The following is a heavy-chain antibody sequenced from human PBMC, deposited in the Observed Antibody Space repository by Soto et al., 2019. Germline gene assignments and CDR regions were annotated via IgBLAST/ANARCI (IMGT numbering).Heavy chain of an antibody. CDR2: ISSSSSYI. D-gene: IGHD5-12*01. CDR1: GITFSSYS. Sequence: GGALRLSCAASGITFSSYSMNWVRQAPGKGLEWFSSISSSSSYIYYADSVKGRVAISRDNSKNTLYLQMSSLRAEDTAVYYCVKDQATEDYWYFDLWGRGTLVTVSS. CDR3: VKDQATEDYWYFDL. J-gene: IGHJ2*01. V-gene: IGHV3-21*01.